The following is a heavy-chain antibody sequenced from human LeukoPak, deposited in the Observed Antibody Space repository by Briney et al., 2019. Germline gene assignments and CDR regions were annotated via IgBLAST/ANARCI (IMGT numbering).Heavy chain of an antibody. CDR1: GFTFSSYS. Sequence: PGGSLRLSCAASGFTFSSYSMNWVRQAPGKGLEWVSSISSSSSYIYYADSVKGRFTISRDNAKNSLYLQMNSLRAEDTAVYYCARDRRIDYYYYGMDVWGQGTTVTVSS. CDR3: ARDRRIDYYYYGMDV. V-gene: IGHV3-21*01. CDR2: ISSSSSYI. J-gene: IGHJ6*02. D-gene: IGHD3-16*02.